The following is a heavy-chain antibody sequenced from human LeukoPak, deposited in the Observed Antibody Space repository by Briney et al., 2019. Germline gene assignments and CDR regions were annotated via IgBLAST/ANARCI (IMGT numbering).Heavy chain of an antibody. Sequence: GGSLRLSCVASGFTFRNCGMTWVRQAPGKGLEWVSTISGNDDGTYYADSVRGRFTISRDNSKNTLYLQMKALRDEDTATYYCAKRGPIYSSTPGNYFDYWGQGTLVTVSS. V-gene: IGHV3-23*01. D-gene: IGHD3-10*01. CDR3: AKRGPIYSSTPGNYFDY. J-gene: IGHJ4*02. CDR1: GFTFRNCG. CDR2: ISGNDDGT.